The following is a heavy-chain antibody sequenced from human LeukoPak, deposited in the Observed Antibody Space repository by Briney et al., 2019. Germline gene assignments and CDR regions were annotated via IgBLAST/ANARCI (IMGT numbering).Heavy chain of an antibody. V-gene: IGHV1-18*01. CDR2: ISAYEGKT. Sequence: ASVKVSCKASGGTFSSYAISWVRQAPGQGLEWMGWISAYEGKTKLAQNFQGRVTMTTDTSTSTASMELRSLRLDDAAVYYCARAADYGDDGLTLDVWGKGTTVIVSS. D-gene: IGHD1-14*01. J-gene: IGHJ6*04. CDR1: GGTFSSYA. CDR3: ARAADYGDDGLTLDV.